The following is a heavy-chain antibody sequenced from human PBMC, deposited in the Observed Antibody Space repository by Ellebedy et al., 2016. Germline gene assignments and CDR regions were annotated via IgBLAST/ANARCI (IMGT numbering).Heavy chain of an antibody. CDR3: AKDLSTSRLYVVEDGFDM. CDR2: IWSDANNK. D-gene: IGHD2-2*01. Sequence: GGSLRLSCAVSGFTFSPYAMHWVRQAPGRGLEWVAVIWSDANNKYYADSVKGRFTISRDNSKNTLYLQMNSLRADDTAVYYCAKDLSTSRLYVVEDGFDMWGQGTMVTVSS. V-gene: IGHV3-33*06. CDR1: GFTFSPYA. J-gene: IGHJ3*02.